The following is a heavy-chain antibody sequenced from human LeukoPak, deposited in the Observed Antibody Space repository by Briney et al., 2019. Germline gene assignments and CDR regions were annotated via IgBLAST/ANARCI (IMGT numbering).Heavy chain of an antibody. Sequence: PSETLSLTCTVSGGSISSYYWSWIRQPPGKGLEWIGYIYYSGSTNYNPSLKSRVTISVDTSKNQFSLKLSSVTAADTAVYYCARLGDLGYCSSTSCYRWFDPWGQGTLVTVSS. D-gene: IGHD2-2*01. CDR2: IYYSGST. V-gene: IGHV4-59*08. CDR3: ARLGDLGYCSSTSCYRWFDP. J-gene: IGHJ5*02. CDR1: GGSISSYY.